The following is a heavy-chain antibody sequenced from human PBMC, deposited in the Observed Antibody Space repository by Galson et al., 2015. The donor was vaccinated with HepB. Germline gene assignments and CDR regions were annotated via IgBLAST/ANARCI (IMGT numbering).Heavy chain of an antibody. CDR3: ARDFEEEEGTFGVVIFDVDVYYIDY. CDR2: INQDGSEK. J-gene: IGHJ4*02. CDR1: GFTFSRHW. D-gene: IGHD3-3*01. V-gene: IGHV3-7*03. Sequence: SLRLSCAASGFTFSRHWMNWVRQAPGKGLEWVANINQDGSEKDYVDSVKGRFTISRDNAKNSLYLQMNSLRAEDTAVYYCARDFEEEEGTFGVVIFDVDVYYIDYWGQGTLVTVSS.